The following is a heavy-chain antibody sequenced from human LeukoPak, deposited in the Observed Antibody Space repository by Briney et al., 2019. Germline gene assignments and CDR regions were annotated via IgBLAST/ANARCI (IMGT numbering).Heavy chain of an antibody. D-gene: IGHD6-13*01. V-gene: IGHV3-30*18. CDR3: AKVYRSSSPGDY. CDR2: ILCDGSNK. CDR1: GFTFSSYG. Sequence: GGSLRLSCAASGFTFSSYGMHWVRQAPGKGLEWVAVILCDGSNKYYADSVKGRFTISRDNSKNTLYLQMNSLRAEDTAVYYCAKVYRSSSPGDYWGQGTLVTVSS. J-gene: IGHJ4*02.